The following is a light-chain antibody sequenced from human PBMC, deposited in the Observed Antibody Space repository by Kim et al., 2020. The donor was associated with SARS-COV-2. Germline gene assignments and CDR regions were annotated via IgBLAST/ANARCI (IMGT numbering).Light chain of an antibody. CDR2: DAS. Sequence: EIVLTQSPATLSLSPGERGTLSCRASQSVANYLAWYQRKPGQAPRLLIFDASNMATGIPARFSGSGSGTDFTLTISSLEPEDFAVYYCQQNINWPTFGGGTKVDIK. J-gene: IGKJ4*01. CDR3: QQNINWPT. CDR1: QSVANY. V-gene: IGKV3-11*01.